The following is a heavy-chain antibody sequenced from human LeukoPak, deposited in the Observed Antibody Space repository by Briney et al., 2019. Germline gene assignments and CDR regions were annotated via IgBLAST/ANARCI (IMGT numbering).Heavy chain of an antibody. CDR2: VYYSGNS. J-gene: IGHJ4*02. CDR3: AREGSSGWIYYFDY. CDR1: GGSISGYY. Sequence: SETLSLTCTVSGGSISGYYWSWIRQPPGKGLEWIGYVYYSGNSNYNPSLKSRVTISVDTSKNQFSLKLSSVTAADTAVYYCAREGSSGWIYYFDYWGQGTLVTVSS. V-gene: IGHV4-59*12. D-gene: IGHD6-19*01.